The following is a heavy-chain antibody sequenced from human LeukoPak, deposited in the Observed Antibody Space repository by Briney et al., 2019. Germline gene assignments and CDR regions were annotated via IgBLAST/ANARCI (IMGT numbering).Heavy chain of an antibody. CDR3: AREMTYTGGWGPFDY. Sequence: SETLSLTCTVSGGSISGYCWDWIRQPPGKGLEWIGYVCHTGSTNSNPSLKSRVTLPVDTSKNQFSLRLTSVTAADTAVYFCAREMTYTGGWGPFDYWGPGALLTVSS. V-gene: IGHV4-59*01. J-gene: IGHJ4*02. CDR2: VCHTGST. CDR1: GGSISGYC. D-gene: IGHD6-19*01.